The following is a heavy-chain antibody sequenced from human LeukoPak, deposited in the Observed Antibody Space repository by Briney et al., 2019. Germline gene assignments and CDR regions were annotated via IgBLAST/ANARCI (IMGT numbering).Heavy chain of an antibody. V-gene: IGHV3-21*01. Sequence: GGSLRLSCAASGFTFSSYSMNWVRQAPGKGLEWLSSISSSSSYIYYADSVKGRFTISRDNAKNSLYLQMNSLRAEDTAVYYCARDGEYYDSSGTPFDYWGQGTLVTVSS. CDR1: GFTFSSYS. J-gene: IGHJ4*02. D-gene: IGHD3-22*01. CDR3: ARDGEYYDSSGTPFDY. CDR2: ISSSSSYI.